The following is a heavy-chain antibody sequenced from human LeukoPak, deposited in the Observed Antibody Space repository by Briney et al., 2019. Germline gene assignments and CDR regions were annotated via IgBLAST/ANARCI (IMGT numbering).Heavy chain of an antibody. D-gene: IGHD3-22*01. J-gene: IGHJ5*02. V-gene: IGHV5-51*01. CDR1: GYSFTSHW. Sequence: GESLKISCKGSGYSFTSHWIGWVRQMPGKGLEWMGIIYPGDSDTRYSPSFQGQVTISADKSISTAYLQWSSLKASDTAMYYCARTYYYDSSGYRDWFDPWGQGTLVTVSS. CDR2: IYPGDSDT. CDR3: ARTYYYDSSGYRDWFDP.